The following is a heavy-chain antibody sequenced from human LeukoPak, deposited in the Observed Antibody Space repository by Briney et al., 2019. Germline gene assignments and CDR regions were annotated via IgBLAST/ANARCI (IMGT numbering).Heavy chain of an antibody. D-gene: IGHD1-26*01. CDR1: RFTFSSYG. J-gene: IGHJ3*02. CDR3: ARDKSGSDSARGAVIDI. CDR2: ISSSSTYI. Sequence: GGSLRLSCAASRFTFSSYGMNWVRQAPGKGLEWVSSISSSSTYIYYADSVKGRFTISRDNAKNSLFLQMNSLRAEDTAVYYCARDKSGSDSARGAVIDICGQGAMVTVSS. V-gene: IGHV3-21*01.